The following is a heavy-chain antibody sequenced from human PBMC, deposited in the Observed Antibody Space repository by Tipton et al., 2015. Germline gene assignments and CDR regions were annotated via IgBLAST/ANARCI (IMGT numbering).Heavy chain of an antibody. CDR3: ARFRFQNQFEIDH. J-gene: IGHJ4*02. V-gene: IGHV4-4*01. CDR2: IYHTGTT. CDR1: GGSFSDYY. D-gene: IGHD3-3*01. Sequence: SLRLSCTVSGGSFSDYYWSWVRQPPGKGLEWIGEIYHTGTTQYNPSLKSRVTISVDKSKNQFSLKVTSVTAADTAVYFCARFRFQNQFEIDHWGQGTLVTVSS.